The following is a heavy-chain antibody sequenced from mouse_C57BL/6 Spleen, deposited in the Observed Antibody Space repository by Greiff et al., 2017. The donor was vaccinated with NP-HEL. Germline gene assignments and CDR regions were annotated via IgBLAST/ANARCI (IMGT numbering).Heavy chain of an antibody. V-gene: IGHV1-78*01. J-gene: IGHJ4*01. CDR1: GYTFTDYN. D-gene: IGHD2-3*01. CDR2: IYPKDGST. Sequence: QVQLQQSEAELVKPGASVKISCKASGYTFTDYNINWMKQRPEQGLEWIGYIYPKDGSTKYNEKFKGKATLTADKSSSTAYMPLNSLTSEDSAVYFCARVDGYYAFYALDYWGQGTSVTVSS. CDR3: ARVDGYYAFYALDY.